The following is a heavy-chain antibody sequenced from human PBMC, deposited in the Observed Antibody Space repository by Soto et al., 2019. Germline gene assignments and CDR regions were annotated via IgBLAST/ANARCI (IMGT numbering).Heavy chain of an antibody. J-gene: IGHJ4*02. Sequence: ASVKVSCKSSGYSFKDHYMHWVRQAPGRGLEWVGIINPSGEHTNYAQQFRGRVAMTRDTSTSTAYMELRSLRSEDTAVYFCARISCKGGSCYFDFDHWGQGTLVTVSS. V-gene: IGHV1-46*02. D-gene: IGHD2-15*01. CDR3: ARISCKGGSCYFDFDH. CDR1: GYSFKDHY. CDR2: INPSGEHT.